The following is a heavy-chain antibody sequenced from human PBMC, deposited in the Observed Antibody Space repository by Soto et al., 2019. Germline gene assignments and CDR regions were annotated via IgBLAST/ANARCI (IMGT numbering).Heavy chain of an antibody. D-gene: IGHD2-15*01. Sequence: EVQLLESGGVLIQPGGSLRLSCAASGFTFSTYAMSWVRQAPGKGLEWVSALSGSGDSTYYADSLQGRFTVSRDNSKNTLYLQMNSLRAADTAIYYCTRGYCSGGSCYSRFDYWGQGTLVTVSS. V-gene: IGHV3-23*01. J-gene: IGHJ4*02. CDR3: TRGYCSGGSCYSRFDY. CDR2: LSGSGDST. CDR1: GFTFSTYA.